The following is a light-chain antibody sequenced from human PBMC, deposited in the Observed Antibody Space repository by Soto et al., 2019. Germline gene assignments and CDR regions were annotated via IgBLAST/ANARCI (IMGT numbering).Light chain of an antibody. CDR3: QQYGDSLYS. CDR1: QSVTTSY. J-gene: IGKJ2*03. CDR2: DAF. Sequence: EIVLTQSPGTLSLSPGERATLSCRASQSVTTSYVAWYQQRPGQAPRLLIYDAFNRVTGIPDRFSGSGSGTDFTLAISRLEPEDFAVYYCQQYGDSLYSFGQGTKLEIK. V-gene: IGKV3-20*01.